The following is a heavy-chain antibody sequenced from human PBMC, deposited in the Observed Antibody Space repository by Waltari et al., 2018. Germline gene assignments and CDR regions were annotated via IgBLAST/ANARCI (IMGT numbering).Heavy chain of an antibody. CDR2: ISAYNGNT. CDR1: GYTFTSYG. V-gene: IGHV1-18*01. J-gene: IGHJ4*02. D-gene: IGHD3-22*01. CDR3: ARVLEITMIVVVLDY. Sequence: QVQLVQSGAEVKKPGASVKVSCKASGYTFTSYGISWVRQAPGQGLEWMGWISAYNGNTNYAQKLQGRVTMTTDTSTSTAYRGLRSLRSDDTVVYYCARVLEITMIVVVLDYWGQGTLVTVSS.